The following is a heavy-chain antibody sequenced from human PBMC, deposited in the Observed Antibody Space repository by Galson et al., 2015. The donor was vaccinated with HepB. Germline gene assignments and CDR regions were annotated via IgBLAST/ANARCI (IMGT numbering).Heavy chain of an antibody. Sequence: PALVKPTQTLTLTCTFSGFSLSTSGLGVGWIRQPPGKALECLAVIYWDDDKRYSPSLKSRLTITKDTSKNQVVLTMANMDPVDTATYYCARSRPGGVIIDNWGQGTLVTVSS. CDR2: IYWDDDK. J-gene: IGHJ4*02. V-gene: IGHV2-5*02. D-gene: IGHD3-10*01. CDR1: GFSLSTSGLG. CDR3: ARSRPGGVIIDN.